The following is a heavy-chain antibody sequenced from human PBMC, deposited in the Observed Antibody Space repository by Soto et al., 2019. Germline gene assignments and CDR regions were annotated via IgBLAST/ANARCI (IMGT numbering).Heavy chain of an antibody. D-gene: IGHD3-9*01. J-gene: IGHJ6*02. CDR3: AKDTGLYYDILTGSRSYYYYGMDV. CDR1: GFTFDDYA. CDR2: ISWNSGSI. Sequence: PGGSLRLSCAASGFTFDDYAMHWVRQAPGKGLEWVSGISWNSGSIGYADSVKGRFTISRDNAKNSLYLQMNSLRAEDTALYYCAKDTGLYYDILTGSRSYYYYGMDVWGQGTTVTVSS. V-gene: IGHV3-9*01.